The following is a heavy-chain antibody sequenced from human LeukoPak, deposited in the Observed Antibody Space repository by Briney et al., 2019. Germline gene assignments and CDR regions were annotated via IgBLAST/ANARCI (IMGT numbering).Heavy chain of an antibody. CDR3: VKGRISEDGLDF. CDR1: GFTFSRSA. V-gene: IGHV3-23*01. Sequence: GGSLRLSCAASGFTFSRSAMTWVRQTPGKGLDWVSSIGSSGNTYYADSVKGRFTISRDNSKNMLYLQMNSLRAEDTAVYYCVKGRISEDGLDFWGQGTLVTVSS. CDR2: IGSSGNT. D-gene: IGHD6-13*01. J-gene: IGHJ4*02.